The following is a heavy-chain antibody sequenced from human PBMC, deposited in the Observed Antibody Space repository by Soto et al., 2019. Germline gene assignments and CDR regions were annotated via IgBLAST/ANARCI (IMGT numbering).Heavy chain of an antibody. D-gene: IGHD1-26*01. CDR2: INSDGSMT. CDR3: AKSLSVGATTPFDY. CDR1: GFAFSSYW. V-gene: IGHV3-74*01. J-gene: IGHJ4*02. Sequence: GGSLRLSCAASGFAFSSYWMHWVRQAPGKGLVWVSRINSDGSMTNYADSVRGRFTISRDNSKNTLYLQMNSLRAEDTAVYYCAKSLSVGATTPFDYWGQGTLVTVSS.